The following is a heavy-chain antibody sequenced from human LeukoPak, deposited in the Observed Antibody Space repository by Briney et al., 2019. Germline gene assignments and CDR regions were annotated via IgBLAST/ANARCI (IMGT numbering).Heavy chain of an antibody. CDR2: MNPDSGGT. CDR3: ARGPSSSSLGY. CDR1: GYTFIGHY. D-gene: IGHD6-6*01. V-gene: IGHV1-2*02. Sequence: ASVKVSCKASGYTFIGHYIHWVRQAPGQGLEWMGWMNPDSGGTNYAQKFQDRVTMNRDTSITTAYMELSRLTSDDTAVYYCARGPSSSSLGYWGQGTLVTVSS. J-gene: IGHJ4*02.